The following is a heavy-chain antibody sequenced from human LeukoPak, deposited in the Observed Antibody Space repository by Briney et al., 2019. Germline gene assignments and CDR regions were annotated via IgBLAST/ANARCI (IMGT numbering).Heavy chain of an antibody. CDR1: GGTFSSYA. CDR2: IIPIFGTA. V-gene: IGHV1-69*01. Sequence: GSSVKVSCKASGGTFSSYAISWVRQAPGQGLEWMGGIIPIFGTANYAQKFQARVTTTADESTSTAYMELSSLRSEDTAVFYCARIPDAGSRFDYWGQGTLVTVSS. D-gene: IGHD2/OR15-2a*01. J-gene: IGHJ4*02. CDR3: ARIPDAGSRFDY.